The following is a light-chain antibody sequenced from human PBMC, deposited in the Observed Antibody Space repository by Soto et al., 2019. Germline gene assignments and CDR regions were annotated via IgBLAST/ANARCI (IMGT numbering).Light chain of an antibody. Sequence: QSSLTQPPPASGTPRQSVTMSFFGYSSTVGSNHVYWYQKFPGMAPKLLISKNNQRPSGVPDRFSGSKSGTSASLAISGLRSEDEADYYCAAWDDNFSTYVFGSGTKVTVL. V-gene: IGLV1-47*01. J-gene: IGLJ1*01. CDR3: AAWDDNFSTYV. CDR2: KNN. CDR1: SSTVGSNH.